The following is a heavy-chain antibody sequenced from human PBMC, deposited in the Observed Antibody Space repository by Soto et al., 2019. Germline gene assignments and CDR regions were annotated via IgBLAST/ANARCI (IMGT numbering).Heavy chain of an antibody. V-gene: IGHV3-30*18. CDR1: GFTFSSYG. CDR2: ISYDGTNK. J-gene: IGHJ6*02. CDR3: AQGLSPYCYGMVV. Sequence: QEQLEESGGGVVQPGRSLRLSCVASGFTFSSYGMHWVRQAPGEGLEWVAVISYDGTNKYYADSVKGRFTISSDNSKNTRYLQMNSLRAEDTAVYYCAQGLSPYCYGMVVWGQGTTVTVSS.